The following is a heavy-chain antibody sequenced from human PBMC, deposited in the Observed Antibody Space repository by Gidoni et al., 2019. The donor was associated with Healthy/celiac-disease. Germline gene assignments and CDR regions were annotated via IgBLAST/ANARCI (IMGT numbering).Heavy chain of an antibody. J-gene: IGHJ4*02. CDR3: AKGKQLVFLFDY. D-gene: IGHD6-6*01. Sequence: APGKWLEWVTAISGSGGSTYYADSVKGRFTISRDNSKNTLYLQMNSLRAEDTAVYYCAKGKQLVFLFDYWGQGTLVTVSS. V-gene: IGHV3-23*01. CDR2: ISGSGGST.